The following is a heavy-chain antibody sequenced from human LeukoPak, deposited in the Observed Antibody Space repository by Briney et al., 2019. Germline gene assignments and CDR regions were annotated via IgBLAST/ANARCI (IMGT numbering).Heavy chain of an antibody. Sequence: GGSLRLSCAASGFTFSSYAMSWVRRAPGKGLEWVSAISGSGGSTYYADSVKGRFTISRDNSKNTLYLQMNSLRAEDTAVYYCAKDRSSGWSPYYFDYWGQGTLVTVSS. V-gene: IGHV3-23*01. CDR3: AKDRSSGWSPYYFDY. D-gene: IGHD6-19*01. CDR1: GFTFSSYA. J-gene: IGHJ4*02. CDR2: ISGSGGST.